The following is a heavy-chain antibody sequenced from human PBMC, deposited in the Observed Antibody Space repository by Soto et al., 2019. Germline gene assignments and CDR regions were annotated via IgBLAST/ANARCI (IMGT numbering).Heavy chain of an antibody. CDR1: GFTFSSYG. J-gene: IGHJ4*02. CDR3: AKEGDTAMVTNPFDY. D-gene: IGHD5-18*01. CDR2: ISYDGSNK. Sequence: GGSLRLSCAASGFTFSSYGMHWVRQAPGKGLEWVAVISYDGSNKYYADSVKGRFTISRDNSKNTLYLQMNSLRAEDTAVYYCAKEGDTAMVTNPFDYWGQGT. V-gene: IGHV3-30*18.